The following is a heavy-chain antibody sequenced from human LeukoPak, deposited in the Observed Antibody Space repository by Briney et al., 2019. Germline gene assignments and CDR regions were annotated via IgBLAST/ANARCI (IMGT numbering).Heavy chain of an antibody. J-gene: IGHJ6*04. D-gene: IGHD5-12*01. Sequence: SSETLSLTCAVYGGSFSGYYWSWIRQPPGKGLEWIGEINHSGSTNYNPSLKSRVTISVDTSKNQFSLKLSSVTAADTAVYYCARGRWLRLAYYYGMAVWGKGTTVTVSS. CDR2: INHSGST. V-gene: IGHV4-34*01. CDR3: ARGRWLRLAYYYGMAV. CDR1: GGSFSGYY.